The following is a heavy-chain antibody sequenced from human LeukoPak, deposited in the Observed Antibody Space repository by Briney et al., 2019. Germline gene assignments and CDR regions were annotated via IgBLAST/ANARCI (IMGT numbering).Heavy chain of an antibody. CDR3: ARGSYRPIDY. J-gene: IGHJ4*02. CDR2: ISSSGSTI. Sequence: PGGSLRLSCAPSGFTFRRYEMNCVPQAPGKGLERVSYISSSGSTIYSAASVKGRFTISRDNAKKSLYLQMNSLRAEYTAVYYCARGSYRPIDYWGQGTLVTVSS. CDR1: GFTFRRYE. D-gene: IGHD3-16*02. V-gene: IGHV3-48*03.